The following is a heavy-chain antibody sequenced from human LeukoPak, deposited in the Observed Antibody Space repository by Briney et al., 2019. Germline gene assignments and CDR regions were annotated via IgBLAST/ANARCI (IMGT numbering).Heavy chain of an antibody. CDR3: ARAPAYCSSTSCYDDKPYYYGMDV. D-gene: IGHD2-2*01. Sequence: GGSLRLSCAASGFTVSSNYMSWVRQAPGKGLGWVSVIYSGGSTYYADSVKGRFTISRDNSKNTLYLQMNSLRAEDTAVYYCARAPAYCSSTSCYDDKPYYYGMDVWGQGTTVTVSS. J-gene: IGHJ6*02. V-gene: IGHV3-53*01. CDR2: IYSGGST. CDR1: GFTVSSNY.